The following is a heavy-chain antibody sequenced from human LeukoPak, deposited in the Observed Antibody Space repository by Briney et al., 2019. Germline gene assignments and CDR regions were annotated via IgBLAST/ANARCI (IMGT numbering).Heavy chain of an antibody. CDR1: GYTFTSYD. Sequence: ASVKVSCKASGYTFTSYDINWVRQATGQGLEWMGWMNPNSGNTGYAQKFQGRATMTRNTSISTAYMELSSLRSEDTAVYYCARVPVVPAAGYYYYGMDVWGQGTTVTVSS. J-gene: IGHJ6*02. CDR3: ARVPVVPAAGYYYYGMDV. CDR2: MNPNSGNT. D-gene: IGHD2-2*01. V-gene: IGHV1-8*01.